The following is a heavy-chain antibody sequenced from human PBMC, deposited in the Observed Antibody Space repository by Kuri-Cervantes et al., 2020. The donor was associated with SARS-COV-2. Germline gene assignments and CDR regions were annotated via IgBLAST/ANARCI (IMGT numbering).Heavy chain of an antibody. V-gene: IGHV4-4*07. J-gene: IGHJ3*02. CDR2: IYTSGST. D-gene: IGHD6-13*01. CDR1: GGSFSGYY. CDR3: ARDLLIAAAVTGDAFDI. Sequence: SETLSLTCAVYGGSFSGYYWSWIRQPAGKGLEWIGRIYTSGSTNYNPSLKSRVTMSVDTSKNQFSLKLSSVTAADTAVYYCARDLLIAAAVTGDAFDIWGQGTMVTVSS.